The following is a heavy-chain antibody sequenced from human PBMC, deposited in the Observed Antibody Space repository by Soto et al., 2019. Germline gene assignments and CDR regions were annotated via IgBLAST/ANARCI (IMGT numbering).Heavy chain of an antibody. CDR3: ARDYYGSGSYYTTFDY. CDR1: GFTVSSND. J-gene: IGHJ4*02. CDR2: IYSGGST. D-gene: IGHD3-10*01. V-gene: IGHV3-66*01. Sequence: EVQLVESGGGLAQPGGSLRLSCAASGFTVSSNDMSWVRQAPGKGLEWVSVIYSGGSTYYADSVKGRFTISRDNSKNTLYLQMNSLRAEDTAVYYCARDYYGSGSYYTTFDYWGQGTLVTVSS.